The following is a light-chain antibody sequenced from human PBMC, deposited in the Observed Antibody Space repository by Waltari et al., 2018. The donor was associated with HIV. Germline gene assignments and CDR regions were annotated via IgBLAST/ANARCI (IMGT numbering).Light chain of an antibody. V-gene: IGLV1-44*01. CDR1: SPNIGSNT. J-gene: IGLJ3*02. CDR3: AAWDDSLKEV. CDR2: SNN. Sequence: QSVLTQPPSASGTPGQRVTISCSGSSPNIGSNTVNWYQQLPGTAPKLLIYSNNQRPSGVPYRFSGSKSGTSASLTISGLQSEDEADYYCAAWDDSLKEVFGGGTKLTVL.